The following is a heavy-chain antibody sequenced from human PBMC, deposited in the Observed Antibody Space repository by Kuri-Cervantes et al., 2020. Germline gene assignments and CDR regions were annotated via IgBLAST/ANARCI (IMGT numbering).Heavy chain of an antibody. D-gene: IGHD5-18*01. CDR1: GGSFSGYY. J-gene: IGHJ5*02. CDR3: ARGYSYGWRWFDP. Sequence: SETLSLTCAVYGGSFSGYYWSWIRQPPGKGLEWIGEINHSGSTNYNPSLKSRVTISVDTSKIQFSLKLTSVTAADTAVYYCARGYSYGWRWFDPWGQGTLVTVSS. CDR2: INHSGST. V-gene: IGHV4-34*01.